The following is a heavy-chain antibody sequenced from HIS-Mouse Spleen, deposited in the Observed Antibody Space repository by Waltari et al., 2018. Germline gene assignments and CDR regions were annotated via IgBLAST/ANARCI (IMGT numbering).Heavy chain of an antibody. J-gene: IGHJ4*02. D-gene: IGHD6-13*01. CDR2: INPNSGGT. Sequence: QVQLVQSGAEVKKPGASVKVSCKASGYTFTGYYMHWVRQAPGQGLEWMGWINPNSGGTNYAQKCQGRVTMTRDTSSSTAYMELSRLRSDDTAVYYCARGYLAAGNFDYWGQGTLVTVSS. CDR3: ARGYLAAGNFDY. CDR1: GYTFTGYY. V-gene: IGHV1-2*02.